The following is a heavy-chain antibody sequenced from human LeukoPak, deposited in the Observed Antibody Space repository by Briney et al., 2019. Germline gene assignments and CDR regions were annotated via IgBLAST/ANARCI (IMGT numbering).Heavy chain of an antibody. CDR2: IKQDGSEK. J-gene: IGHJ4*02. V-gene: IGHV3-7*01. CDR3: AKDLRDPSGSYYLPFDY. Sequence: GGSLRLSCAASGFTFSSYWMNWVRQTPGKGLEWVANIKQDGSEKYYVDFVKGRFTISRDNAKNSLYLQMNSLRAEDTAVYYCAKDLRDPSGSYYLPFDYWGQGTLVTVSS. CDR1: GFTFSSYW. D-gene: IGHD1-26*01.